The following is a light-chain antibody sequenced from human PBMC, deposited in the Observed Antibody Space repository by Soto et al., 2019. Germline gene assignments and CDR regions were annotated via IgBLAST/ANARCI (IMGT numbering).Light chain of an antibody. CDR3: SSYTTSSTLV. CDR1: SSDDGGYNY. V-gene: IGLV2-14*01. CDR2: EVN. J-gene: IGLJ3*02. Sequence: QSALTQPASVSGSRGQSITMSCTGTSSDDGGYNYVSWYQHHPGKAPKLIIYEVNNRPSGVSNRFSGSKSGNTASLTISGLQAEDEADYYCSSYTTSSTLVFGGGTKVTVL.